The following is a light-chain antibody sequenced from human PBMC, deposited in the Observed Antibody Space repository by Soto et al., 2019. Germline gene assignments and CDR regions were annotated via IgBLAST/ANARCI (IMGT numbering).Light chain of an antibody. V-gene: IGLV2-11*01. Sequence: QSALTQPRSVSGSPGQSVTISCTGTSSDVGDYNYVSWYQQYPGKAPKLAIYDVGKRPSGVPDRFSGSKSGNTASLTISGLQAEDEADYYCCSFAGGYTFWVFGGGTKLTVL. CDR3: CSFAGGYTFWV. CDR2: DVG. J-gene: IGLJ3*02. CDR1: SSDVGDYNY.